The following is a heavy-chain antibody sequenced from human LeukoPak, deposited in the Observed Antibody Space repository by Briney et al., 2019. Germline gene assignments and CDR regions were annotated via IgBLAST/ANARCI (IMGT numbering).Heavy chain of an antibody. D-gene: IGHD1-26*01. CDR1: GFTVSSNY. CDR2: IYSGGST. CDR3: ARDRGRVSGSLNWFDP. V-gene: IGHV3-66*01. Sequence: GGSLRLSCAASGFTVSSNYMSWVRQAPGKGLEWVSVIYSGGSTYYADSVKARFTISRDNSKNTLYLQMDSLRADDTAVYYCARDRGRVSGSLNWFDPWGQGSLVIVSS. J-gene: IGHJ5*02.